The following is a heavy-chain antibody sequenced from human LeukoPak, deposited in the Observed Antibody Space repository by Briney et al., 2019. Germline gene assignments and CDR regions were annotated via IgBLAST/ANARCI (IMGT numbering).Heavy chain of an antibody. CDR2: INHSGST. Sequence: SETLSLTCAVYGGSFSGYYWSWIRQPPGKGLEWIGEINHSGSTNYNPSLKSRVTMSVDTSKNQFSLKLSSVTAADTAVYYCARDYYYYYYMDVWGKGTTVTISS. CDR3: ARDYYYYYYMDV. CDR1: GGSFSGYY. V-gene: IGHV4-34*01. J-gene: IGHJ6*03.